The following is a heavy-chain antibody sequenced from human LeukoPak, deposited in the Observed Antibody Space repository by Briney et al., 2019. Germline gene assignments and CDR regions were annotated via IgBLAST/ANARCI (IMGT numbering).Heavy chain of an antibody. Sequence: ASVKVSCKTSGFTFTSNGISWVRQAPGQGLEWMGWINAYNGKTNYPQKFQDRVTMTTDTSTSTAYLELRNLRSDDTAVYYCARDSHDYCDYWGQGTLVTVSS. V-gene: IGHV1-18*01. CDR3: ARDSHDYCDY. J-gene: IGHJ4*02. CDR2: INAYNGKT. CDR1: GFTFTSNG.